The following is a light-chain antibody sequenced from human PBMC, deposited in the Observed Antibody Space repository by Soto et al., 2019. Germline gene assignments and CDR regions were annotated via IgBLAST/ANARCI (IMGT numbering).Light chain of an antibody. CDR3: QQYYSDFFT. V-gene: IGKV4-1*01. CDR1: QSLLYSSNNKTY. CDR2: WAS. Sequence: DIVMTQSSDSLTVSLGERATINCKSSQSLLYSSNNKTYLAWYQRRPGQSPKMLIFWASARESGVPDRFAGSGSETDFTLTISSLQAEDAAVYYCQQYYSDFFTFGQGTRLEIK. J-gene: IGKJ2*01.